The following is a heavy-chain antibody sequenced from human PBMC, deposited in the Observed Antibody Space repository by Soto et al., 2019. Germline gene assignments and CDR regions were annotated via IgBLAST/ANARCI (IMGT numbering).Heavy chain of an antibody. J-gene: IGHJ4*02. CDR1: GYTFTSYG. V-gene: IGHV1-18*04. D-gene: IGHD4-4*01. CDR2: IDVNT. Sequence: QVQLVQSGAEVKQPGASVKVSCKGSGYTFTSYGISWVRQAPGQGLEWMGWIDVNTNYAQKFQGRVTMTPDTSTSTAYLELRSLRSDDTAVYYCARESMSYDYSTLRYWGQGTQVTVSS. CDR3: ARESMSYDYSTLRY.